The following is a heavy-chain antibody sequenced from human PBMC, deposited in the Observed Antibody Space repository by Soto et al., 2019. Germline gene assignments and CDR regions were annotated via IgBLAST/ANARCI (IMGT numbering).Heavy chain of an antibody. Sequence: SETLCLTCTVSGGSISSYYWSWIRQPPGKGLEWIGYIYYSGSTNYNPSLKSRVTISVDTSKNQFSLKLSSVTAADTAVYYCARATMVTYYYYGMDVWGQGTTVT. J-gene: IGHJ6*02. CDR3: ARATMVTYYYYGMDV. CDR2: IYYSGST. D-gene: IGHD3-10*01. V-gene: IGHV4-59*01. CDR1: GGSISSYY.